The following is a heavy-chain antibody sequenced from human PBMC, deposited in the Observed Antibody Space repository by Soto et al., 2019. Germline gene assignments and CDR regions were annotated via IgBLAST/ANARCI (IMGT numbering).Heavy chain of an antibody. V-gene: IGHV3-21*01. CDR1: GFTFSSYS. J-gene: IGHJ5*02. Sequence: GGSLRLSCAASGFTFSSYSMNWVRQAPGKGLEWVSSIGSSSSYIYYADSVKGRFTISRDNAKNSLYLQMNSLRAEDTAVYYCARVSYGSGSYNMRYNWFDPWGQGTQVTVSS. CDR2: IGSSSSYI. CDR3: ARVSYGSGSYNMRYNWFDP. D-gene: IGHD3-10*01.